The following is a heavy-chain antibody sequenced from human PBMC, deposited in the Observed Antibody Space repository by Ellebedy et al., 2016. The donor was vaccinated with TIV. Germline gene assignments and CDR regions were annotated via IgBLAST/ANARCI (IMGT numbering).Heavy chain of an antibody. CDR2: IYSSGST. V-gene: IGHV3-53*01. CDR3: ARDPNSPGDTGYGDY. J-gene: IGHJ4*02. D-gene: IGHD5-12*01. Sequence: GESLKISCAASGFTVSSNYMSWVRQAPGKGLEWVSIIYSSGSTNYADSLKGRFTISRDNSKNTLYLHMNSLRAEDTDVYYCARDPNSPGDTGYGDYWGQGVVVTVST. CDR1: GFTVSSNY.